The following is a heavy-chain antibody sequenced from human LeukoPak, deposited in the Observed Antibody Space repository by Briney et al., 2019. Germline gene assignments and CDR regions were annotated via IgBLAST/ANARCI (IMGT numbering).Heavy chain of an antibody. D-gene: IGHD6-13*01. CDR1: GFTFSSYG. Sequence: GGSLRLSCAASGFTFSSYGIHWVRQAPGKGLEWVAVISSDGTNKYYSDSVKGRFTISRDNSKNTLHLQMNNLRAEDTAAYYCARDRYSSSWFGSYFDYWGQGTLVTVSS. J-gene: IGHJ4*02. CDR3: ARDRYSSSWFGSYFDY. CDR2: ISSDGTNK. V-gene: IGHV3-30*03.